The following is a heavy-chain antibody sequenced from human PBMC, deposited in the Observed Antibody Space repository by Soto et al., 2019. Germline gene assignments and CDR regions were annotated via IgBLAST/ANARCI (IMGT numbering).Heavy chain of an antibody. Sequence: SETLSLTCSASGGSITSSSHFWGWVRQPPGKGLEWIGEIYHSGSTNYNPSLKSRVTISVDKSKNQFSLKLSSVTAADTAVYYCARVYGDYYFDYWGQGTLVTVSS. CDR2: IYHSGST. D-gene: IGHD4-17*01. CDR3: ARVYGDYYFDY. CDR1: GGSITSSSHF. V-gene: IGHV4-39*07. J-gene: IGHJ4*02.